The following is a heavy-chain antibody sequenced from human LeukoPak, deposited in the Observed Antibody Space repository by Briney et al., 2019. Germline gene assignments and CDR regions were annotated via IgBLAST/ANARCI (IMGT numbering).Heavy chain of an antibody. V-gene: IGHV1-69*05. D-gene: IGHD6-13*01. J-gene: IGHJ4*02. CDR3: ARDLSAAAGTA. Sequence: ASVKVSCKASGGTFSSYAISWVRQAPGQGLEWMGRIIPIFGTANYAQKFQGRVTITTDESTCTAYMELSSLRSEDTAVYYCARDLSAAAGTAWGQGTLVTVSS. CDR2: IIPIFGTA. CDR1: GGTFSSYA.